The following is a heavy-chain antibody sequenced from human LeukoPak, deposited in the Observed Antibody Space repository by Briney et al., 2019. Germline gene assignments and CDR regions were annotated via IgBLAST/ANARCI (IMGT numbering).Heavy chain of an antibody. CDR2: INSDGSST. J-gene: IGHJ4*02. CDR1: GFTFSSYW. V-gene: IGHV3-74*01. D-gene: IGHD3-10*01. CDR3: ASPRITANSFDS. Sequence: GGSVRLSCAASGFTFSSYWMHWVRHAPGKGLLWVSRINSDGSSTSSAASMIESLTISRDNAKNTLYLQMNSLRAEDTAVYYCASPRITANSFDSWGQGTLGTVSS.